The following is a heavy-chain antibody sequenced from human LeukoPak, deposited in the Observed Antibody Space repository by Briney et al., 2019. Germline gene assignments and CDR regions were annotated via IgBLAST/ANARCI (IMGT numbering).Heavy chain of an antibody. Sequence: GGSLRLSCAASGFTFCTYNMNWVRQAPGKGLEWVSSITSSSSYIYYADSVKCRFTISRDNAKNSLYLQMNSLRAEDTAVYYCARDPYSGSYCDYYYYYMDLWGQGTTVTISS. V-gene: IGHV3-21*01. CDR3: ARDPYSGSYCDYYYYYMDL. CDR1: GFTFCTYN. D-gene: IGHD1-26*01. J-gene: IGHJ6*03. CDR2: ITSSSSYI.